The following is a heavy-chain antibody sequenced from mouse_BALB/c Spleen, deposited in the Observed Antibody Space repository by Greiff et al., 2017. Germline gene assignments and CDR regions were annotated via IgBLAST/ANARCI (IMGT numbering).Heavy chain of an antibody. D-gene: IGHD3-3*01. Sequence: VQLQQSGAELVRPGVSVKISCKGSGYTFTDYAMHWVKQSHAKSLEWIGVISTYYGDASYNQKFKGKATMTVDKSSSTAYMELARLTSEDSAIYYCARRWDIDAMDYWGQGTSVTVSA. CDR1: GYTFTDYA. J-gene: IGHJ4*01. V-gene: IGHV1S137*01. CDR2: ISTYYGDA. CDR3: ARRWDIDAMDY.